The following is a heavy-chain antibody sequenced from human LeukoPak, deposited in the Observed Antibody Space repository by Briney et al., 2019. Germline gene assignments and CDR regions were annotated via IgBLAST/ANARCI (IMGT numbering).Heavy chain of an antibody. CDR2: IYYIGST. CDR3: ARELDNWNYVLYYMDV. D-gene: IGHD1-7*01. Sequence: SETLSLTCTVSGGSISSSGYYWGWIRQPPGKGLEWIGSIYYIGSTYYNPSLKSRVTISVDTSKNQSSLKLSSVTAADTAVYYCARELDNWNYVLYYMDVWGKGTTVTVSS. CDR1: GGSISSSGYY. V-gene: IGHV4-39*07. J-gene: IGHJ6*03.